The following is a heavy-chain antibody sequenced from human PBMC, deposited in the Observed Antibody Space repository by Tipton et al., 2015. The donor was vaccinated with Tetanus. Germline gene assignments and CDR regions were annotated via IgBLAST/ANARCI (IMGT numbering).Heavy chain of an antibody. CDR2: IYYTALT. Sequence: TLSLTCTVSGASINAGGYLWTWVRQHPGKGLEWIGNIYYTALTSYSPSLTSRVRIAVDTSKNQFSLSLTSVTAADTAVYFCARGFPRAPSYLDYWGQGKQVTVSS. J-gene: IGHJ4*02. CDR3: ARGFPRAPSYLDY. CDR1: GASINAGGYL. V-gene: IGHV4-31*03. D-gene: IGHD2-21*01.